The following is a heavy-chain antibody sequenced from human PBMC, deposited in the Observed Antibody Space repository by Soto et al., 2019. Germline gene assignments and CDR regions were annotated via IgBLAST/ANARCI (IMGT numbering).Heavy chain of an antibody. D-gene: IGHD2-2*02. CDR2: IYSGGST. CDR1: GFTVSSNY. J-gene: IGHJ6*03. Sequence: HPGGSLRLSCAASGFTVSSNYMSWVRQAPGKGLEWVSVIYSGGSTYYADSVKGRFTISRHNSENTLYLQMNSLRAEDTAVYYCARDNYRKYQLLYYYYYMDVWGKGTTVTVSS. V-gene: IGHV3-53*04. CDR3: ARDNYRKYQLLYYYYYMDV.